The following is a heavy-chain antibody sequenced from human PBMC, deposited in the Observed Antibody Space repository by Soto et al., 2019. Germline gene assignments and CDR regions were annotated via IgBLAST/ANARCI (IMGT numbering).Heavy chain of an antibody. D-gene: IGHD4-17*01. J-gene: IGHJ4*02. Sequence: PSETLSITCTVCGGSISSYYWSWIRQPPGKGLEWIGYIYYSGSTNYNPSLKSRVTISVDTSKNQFSLKLSSVTAADTAVYYCASLNQRDYGDYDDYWGQGTLVTVSS. V-gene: IGHV4-59*01. CDR1: GGSISSYY. CDR3: ASLNQRDYGDYDDY. CDR2: IYYSGST.